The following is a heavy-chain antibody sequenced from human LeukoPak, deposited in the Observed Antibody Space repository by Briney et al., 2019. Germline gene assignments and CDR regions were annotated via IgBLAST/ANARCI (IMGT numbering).Heavy chain of an antibody. D-gene: IGHD6-6*01. Sequence: SETLSLTCTVSGGSISSGGYYWSWIRQHPGKGLEWIGYIYYSGSTYYNPSLKSRVTISVDTSKNQFSLKLSSVTAADTAVYYCARDKRGYSSSVYYYYYGMDVWGQGTTVTVSS. J-gene: IGHJ6*02. CDR3: ARDKRGYSSSVYYYYYGMDV. CDR2: IYYSGST. V-gene: IGHV4-31*03. CDR1: GGSISSGGYY.